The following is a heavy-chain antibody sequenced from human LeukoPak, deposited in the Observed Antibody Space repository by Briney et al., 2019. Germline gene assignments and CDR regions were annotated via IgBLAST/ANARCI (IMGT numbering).Heavy chain of an antibody. CDR2: IYTSGST. Sequence: PSETLSLTCSVSGGSINNYWWSWIRQPAGKGLEWIGRIYTSGSTNYNPSLKSRVTISVDTSKNQFSLKLSSVTAADTAVYYCARDPGLRLRFLGWPTWGQGTLITVSS. CDR1: GGSINNYW. CDR3: ARDPGLRLRFLGWPT. J-gene: IGHJ5*02. V-gene: IGHV4-4*07. D-gene: IGHD3-3*01.